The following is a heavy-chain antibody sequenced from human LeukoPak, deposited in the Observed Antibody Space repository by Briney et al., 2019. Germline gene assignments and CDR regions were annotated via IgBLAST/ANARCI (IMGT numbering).Heavy chain of an antibody. J-gene: IGHJ6*04. CDR2: ISSSGSTI. V-gene: IGHV3-48*03. CDR3: AELGITMIGGV. Sequence: PGGSLRLSCAASGFTFSRYEMKWVRQAAGKGLEWVSYISSSGSTIYYADSVKGRFTISRDNAKNSLYLQMNSLRAEDTAVYYCAELGITMIGGVWGKGTTVTISS. CDR1: GFTFSRYE. D-gene: IGHD3-10*02.